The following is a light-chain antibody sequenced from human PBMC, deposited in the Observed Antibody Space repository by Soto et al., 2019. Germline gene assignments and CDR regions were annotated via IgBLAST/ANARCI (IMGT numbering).Light chain of an antibody. V-gene: IGKV1-39*01. CDR1: LSVAKI. CDR2: GTS. J-gene: IGKJ4*02. CDR3: QQGHKWPCT. Sequence: DIQMTQFPASLSASVGDRVTLSCRASLSVAKILNWYQLKPGQAPKLLIYGTSTMESGIPSRFSGSGSGTEFTLAISNLQPEDFASYYCQQGHKWPCTFGGGTKVEIK.